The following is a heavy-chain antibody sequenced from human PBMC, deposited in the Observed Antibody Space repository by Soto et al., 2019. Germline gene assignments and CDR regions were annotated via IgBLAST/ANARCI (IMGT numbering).Heavy chain of an antibody. Sequence: AQGKGLEWVGRCRDKAQGYSTEYAASVKGRFTTSRDDSKNSVYLQMNSLKTEDTAVYYCVRTTYFPDSSGYTRSFDCWGQGTLVTVS. V-gene: IGHV3-72*01. CDR3: VRTTYFPDSSGYTRSFDC. J-gene: IGHJ4*02. D-gene: IGHD3-22*01. CDR2: CRDKAQGYST.